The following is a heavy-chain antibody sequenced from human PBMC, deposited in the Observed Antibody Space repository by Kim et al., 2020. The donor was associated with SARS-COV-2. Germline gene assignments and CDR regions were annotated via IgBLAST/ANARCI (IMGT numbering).Heavy chain of an antibody. CDR3: ARGGHLYSSSPQDY. CDR2: INHSGST. Sequence: SETLSLTCAVYGGSFSGYYWSWIRQPPGKGLEWIGEINHSGSTNYNPSLKSRVTISVDTSKNQFSLKLSSVTAADTAVYYCARGGHLYSSSPQDYWGQGTLVTVSS. D-gene: IGHD6-6*01. CDR1: GGSFSGYY. V-gene: IGHV4-34*01. J-gene: IGHJ4*02.